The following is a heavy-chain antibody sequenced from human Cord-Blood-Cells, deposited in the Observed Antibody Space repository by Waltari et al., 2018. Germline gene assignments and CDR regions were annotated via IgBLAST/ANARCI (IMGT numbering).Heavy chain of an antibody. V-gene: IGHV1-69*02. CDR2: SIPILGIA. Sequence: QVQLVQSGAEVRKPGSSVKVSCKASGGTFSSYTISWVRQAPGQGLEWMGRSIPILGIANYAQKCQGRVTMTADKSTSTAYMELSSLRSEDTAVYYCATRDPDYGGKGYYFDYWGQGTLVTVSS. CDR3: ATRDPDYGGKGYYFDY. D-gene: IGHD4-17*01. J-gene: IGHJ4*02. CDR1: GGTFSSYT.